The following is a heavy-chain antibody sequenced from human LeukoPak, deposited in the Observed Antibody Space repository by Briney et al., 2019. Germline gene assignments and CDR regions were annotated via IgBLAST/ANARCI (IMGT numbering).Heavy chain of an antibody. CDR3: TRDLVGAMDYYYYMDV. D-gene: IGHD1-26*01. V-gene: IGHV3-49*04. Sequence: GGSLRLSCTASGFTFGDYAMSWVRQAPGKGLEWVGFIRSKAYGGTTEYAASVKGRFTISRDDSKSIAYLQMNSLKTEDTAVYYCTRDLVGAMDYYYYMDVWGKGTTVTISS. CDR1: GFTFGDYA. J-gene: IGHJ6*03. CDR2: IRSKAYGGTT.